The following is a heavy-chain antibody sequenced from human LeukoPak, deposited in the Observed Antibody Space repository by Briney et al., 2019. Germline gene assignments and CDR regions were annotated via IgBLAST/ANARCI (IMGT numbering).Heavy chain of an antibody. Sequence: ASETLSLTCTVSGDPITSGSYYWGWIRQPPGKGLEWIGSIYYGGNTYYNPSLKSRVTISIDTSKSQFSLKLSSVTAADTAVYYCARHRAHYYGSGSYLHYFDYWGQGTLVTVSS. D-gene: IGHD3-10*01. CDR1: GDPITSGSYY. CDR2: IYYGGNT. CDR3: ARHRAHYYGSGSYLHYFDY. V-gene: IGHV4-39*01. J-gene: IGHJ4*02.